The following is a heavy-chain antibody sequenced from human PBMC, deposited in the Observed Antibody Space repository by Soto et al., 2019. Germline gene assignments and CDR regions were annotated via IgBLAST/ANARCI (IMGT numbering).Heavy chain of an antibody. CDR1: GYSFTSLD. CDR2: MQPSTGRT. D-gene: IGHD1-26*01. CDR3: ARGVSAGVDY. J-gene: IGHJ4*02. V-gene: IGHV1-8*01. Sequence: ASVKVSCKASGYSFTSLDINWVRQTAGQGLEWMGWMQPSTGRTGYAQRFQGRVAMTRDTSINTAYMELTTLTSDDTAFYYCARGVSAGVDYWGQGTLVTVSS.